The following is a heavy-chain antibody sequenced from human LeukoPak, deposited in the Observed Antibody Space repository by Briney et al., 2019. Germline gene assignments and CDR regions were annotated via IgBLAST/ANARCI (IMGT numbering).Heavy chain of an antibody. CDR2: INPNSGGT. CDR3: AHSTYYDFWSGHFWFDP. D-gene: IGHD3-3*01. Sequence: ASVKVSCKASGYTFTGYYMHWVRQAPGQGLEWMRWINPNSGGTNYAQKFQGRVTMTRDTSISTAYMELSRLRSDDTAVYYCAHSTYYDFWSGHFWFDPWGQGTLVTVSS. CDR1: GYTFTGYY. J-gene: IGHJ5*02. V-gene: IGHV1-2*02.